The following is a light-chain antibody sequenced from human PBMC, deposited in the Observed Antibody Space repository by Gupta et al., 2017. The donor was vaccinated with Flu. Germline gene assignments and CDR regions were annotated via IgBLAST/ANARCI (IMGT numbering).Light chain of an antibody. CDR2: GAS. Sequence: TLSVSPGERATLSCRASQSVSSNLAWYQQKPGQAPRLLIYGASTRATGIPARFSGSGSGTEFTLTISSLQSEDFAVYYCQQYNNWPPRSTFGQGTKVEIK. CDR3: QQYNNWPPRST. V-gene: IGKV3-15*01. J-gene: IGKJ1*01. CDR1: QSVSSN.